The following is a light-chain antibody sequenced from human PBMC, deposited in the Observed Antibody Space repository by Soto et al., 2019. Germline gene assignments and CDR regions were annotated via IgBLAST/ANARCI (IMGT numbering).Light chain of an antibody. V-gene: IGLV1-44*01. CDR1: GSNIGSNT. Sequence: QSVLTQPPSVSGTPGQAVTISCSGSGSNIGSNTVNWYQQGPGMAPKVLIQGDSQRPSGVPDRFSGSKSGTSASLVISGLRSEDETDYYCATWDDILSAVVFGGGTKLTVL. CDR3: ATWDDILSAVV. CDR2: GDS. J-gene: IGLJ2*01.